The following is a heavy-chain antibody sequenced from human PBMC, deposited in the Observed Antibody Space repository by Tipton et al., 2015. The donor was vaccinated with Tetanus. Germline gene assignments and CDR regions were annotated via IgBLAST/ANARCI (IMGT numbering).Heavy chain of an antibody. CDR3: TTGYDFWSGIPPY. J-gene: IGHJ4*02. D-gene: IGHD3-3*01. V-gene: IGHV3-73*01. CDR1: GFTLSRYT. CDR2: VRTRTNSYAT. Sequence: SLRLSCAASGFTLSRYTLNWVRQASGKGLEWVGRVRTRTNSYATEYAESVKGRFTIARDDSKNTAYLQMNSLQTEDAAVYYCTTGYDFWSGIPPYWGQGTLVTVSS.